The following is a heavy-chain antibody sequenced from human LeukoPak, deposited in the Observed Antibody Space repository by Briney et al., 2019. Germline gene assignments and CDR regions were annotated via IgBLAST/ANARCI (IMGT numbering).Heavy chain of an antibody. CDR3: ARLFY. V-gene: IGHV4-39*01. J-gene: IGHJ4*02. CDR1: GDSLSSSSYY. Sequence: PSETLSLTCTVSGDSLSSSSYYWGWIRQPPGKGLEWIGQIYYSGATYYNPSLRSRVTISVDTSKNQYSLKLTSVTAADTAVYYCARLFYWGQGSLVTVSS. CDR2: IYYSGAT.